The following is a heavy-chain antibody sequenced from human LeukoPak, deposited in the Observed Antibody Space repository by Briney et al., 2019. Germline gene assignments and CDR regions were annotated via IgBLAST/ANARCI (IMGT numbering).Heavy chain of an antibody. CDR2: IYYSGST. J-gene: IGHJ6*02. D-gene: IGHD2-21*02. V-gene: IGHV4-61*01. Sequence: SGTLSLTCTVSGGSVSSGSYYWSWIRQPPGKGLEWIGYIYYSGSTNYNPSLKSRVTISVDTSKNQFSLKLSSVTAADTAVYYCARDLVVTAGPYYYYGMDVWGQGTTVTVSS. CDR3: ARDLVVTAGPYYYYGMDV. CDR1: GGSVSSGSYY.